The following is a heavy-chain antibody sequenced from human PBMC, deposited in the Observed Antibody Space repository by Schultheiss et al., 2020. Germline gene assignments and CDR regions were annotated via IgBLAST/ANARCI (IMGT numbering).Heavy chain of an antibody. CDR1: GFTFSSYS. D-gene: IGHD2-15*01. Sequence: GGSLRLSCAASGFTFSSYSMNWVRQAPGKGLEWVSVIYSGGSTYYADSVKGRFTISRDNSKNTLHLEMNSLRAEDTAMYYCAREPSGNNRYFDDWGQGTLVTVSS. CDR3: AREPSGNNRYFDD. J-gene: IGHJ4*02. CDR2: IYSGGST. V-gene: IGHV3-53*01.